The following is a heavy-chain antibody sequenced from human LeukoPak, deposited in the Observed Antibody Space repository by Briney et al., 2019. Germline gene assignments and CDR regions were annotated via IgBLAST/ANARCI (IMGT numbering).Heavy chain of an antibody. Sequence: SETLSLTCTVSGGSISSGGYYWSWIRQPPGKGLEWIGYIYHSGGTYYNPSLKSRVTISVDRSKNQFSLKLSSVTAADTAVYYCARDRDYYDSSGYSPWGQGTLVTVSS. D-gene: IGHD3-22*01. CDR2: IYHSGGT. CDR3: ARDRDYYDSSGYSP. J-gene: IGHJ4*02. CDR1: GGSISSGGYY. V-gene: IGHV4-30-2*01.